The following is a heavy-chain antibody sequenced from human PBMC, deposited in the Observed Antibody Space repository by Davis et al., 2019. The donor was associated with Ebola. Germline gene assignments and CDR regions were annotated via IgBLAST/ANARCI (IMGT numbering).Heavy chain of an antibody. CDR3: ARGREDYLDY. Sequence: PGGSLRLSCAASGFIFSSFGMQWVRQAPGKGLEWVAAISSDGRNKHYADSVRGRVVISRDTSKDTLYLPMSGLRAEDTAVYYCARGREDYLDYWGQGTLVTVSS. D-gene: IGHD1-26*01. CDR1: GFIFSSFG. V-gene: IGHV3-30*03. CDR2: ISSDGRNK. J-gene: IGHJ4*02.